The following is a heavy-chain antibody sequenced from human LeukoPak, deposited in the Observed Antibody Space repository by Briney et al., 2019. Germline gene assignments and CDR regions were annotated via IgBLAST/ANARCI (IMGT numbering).Heavy chain of an antibody. CDR1: GFTFSSNS. CDR3: ARRGVYISTRLIDY. D-gene: IGHD5/OR15-5a*01. V-gene: IGHV3-21*01. CDR2: ISSSSSYI. J-gene: IGHJ4*02. Sequence: TGGSLRLSCAASGFTFSSNSMNWVRQAPGKGLEWVSSISSSSSYIYYADSVKGRFTISRDNAKNSLYLQMNSLRAEDTAVYYCARRGVYISTRLIDYWGQGTLVTVSS.